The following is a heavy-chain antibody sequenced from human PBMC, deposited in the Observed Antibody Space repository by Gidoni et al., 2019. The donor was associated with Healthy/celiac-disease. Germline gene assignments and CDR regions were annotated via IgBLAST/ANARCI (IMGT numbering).Heavy chain of an antibody. J-gene: IGHJ4*02. Sequence: QVQLVQSGAEVKKPGSSVKVSCKAAGGTFSSYALSWVRQAPGQGHERMGRIIPIFGIANHAQKFQGRVTITADKSTSTAYMELSSLRSEDTAVYYCARDGPWELRIDYWGQGTLVTVSS. V-gene: IGHV1-69*04. CDR1: GGTFSSYA. CDR2: IIPIFGIA. D-gene: IGHD1-26*01. CDR3: ARDGPWELRIDY.